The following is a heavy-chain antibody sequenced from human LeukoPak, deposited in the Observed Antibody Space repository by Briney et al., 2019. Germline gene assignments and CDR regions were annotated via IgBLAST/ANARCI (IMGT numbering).Heavy chain of an antibody. J-gene: IGHJ6*02. V-gene: IGHV3-23*01. CDR2: ISGSGGST. CDR1: GFTFSSYA. Sequence: PGGSLRLSCAASGFTFSSYAMSWVRQAPGKGLEWVSAISGSGGSTYYADSVKGRFTISRDNSKNTLYLQMNSLRAEDTAVYYCAKDLWELTSLDYYYGMDVWGQGTTVTVSS. CDR3: AKDLWELTSLDYYYGMDV. D-gene: IGHD1-26*01.